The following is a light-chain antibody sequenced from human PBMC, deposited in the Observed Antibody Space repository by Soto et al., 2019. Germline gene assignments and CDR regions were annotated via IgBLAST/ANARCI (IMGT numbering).Light chain of an antibody. V-gene: IGLV2-14*01. CDR3: SSYTSSSTWV. CDR1: SSDVGGYNY. CDR2: EVS. J-gene: IGLJ2*01. Sequence: QSALTQPASVSGSPGQSITISCTGTSSDVGGYNYVSWYQHHPAKAPKVMIYEVSHRPSGVSYRFSGSKSGNTASLTISGLQAEDEADYYCSSYTSSSTWVFGGGTKLTVL.